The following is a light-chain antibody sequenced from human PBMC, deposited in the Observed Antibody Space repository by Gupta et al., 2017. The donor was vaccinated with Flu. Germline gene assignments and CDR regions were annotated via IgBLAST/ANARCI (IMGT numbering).Light chain of an antibody. CDR3: SSYTSSYTYV. Sequence: QSALTQPPSVSGSPGQSVTISCPGTSSDVGTYNRVSWYQQSPGTAPKLMIYEVSRRPSGVPDRFSGSKSGNTASPTISGLQGEDEADYYCSSYTSSYTYVFGTGTKVTVL. V-gene: IGLV2-18*02. CDR1: SSDVGTYNR. J-gene: IGLJ1*01. CDR2: EVS.